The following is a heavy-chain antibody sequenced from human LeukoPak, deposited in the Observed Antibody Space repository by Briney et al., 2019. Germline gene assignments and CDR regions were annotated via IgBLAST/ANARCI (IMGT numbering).Heavy chain of an antibody. CDR1: GFTFSLYW. J-gene: IGHJ4*02. CDR3: ARDRDNENYFDY. D-gene: IGHD2-15*01. V-gene: IGHV3-30-3*01. Sequence: PGGSLRLSCAASGFTFSLYWVTWVRQAPGKGLEWVAVISYDGSNKYYADSVKGRFTISRDNSKNTLYLQINSLRAEDTAVFYCARDRDNENYFDYWGQGTLVTVSS. CDR2: ISYDGSNK.